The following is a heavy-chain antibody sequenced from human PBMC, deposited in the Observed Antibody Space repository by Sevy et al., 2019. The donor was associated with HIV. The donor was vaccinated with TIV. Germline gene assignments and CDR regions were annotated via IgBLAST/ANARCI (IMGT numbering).Heavy chain of an antibody. Sequence: GGSLRLSCAASGFTFSSYAMHWVRQAPGKGLEWVAVISYDGSNKYYADSVKGRFTISRDNSKNTPYLQMNSLRAEDTAVYYCAQEAIFGVVTQPDFDYWGQGTLVTVSS. J-gene: IGHJ4*02. CDR1: GFTFSSYA. D-gene: IGHD3-3*01. CDR2: ISYDGSNK. V-gene: IGHV3-30-3*01. CDR3: AQEAIFGVVTQPDFDY.